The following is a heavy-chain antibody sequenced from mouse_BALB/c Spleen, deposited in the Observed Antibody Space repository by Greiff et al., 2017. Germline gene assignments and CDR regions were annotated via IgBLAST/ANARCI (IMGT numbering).Heavy chain of an antibody. CDR1: GFTFSSYA. J-gene: IGHJ4*01. CDR3: ARRWLAMDY. V-gene: IGHV5-9-4*01. D-gene: IGHD1-1*02. CDR2: ISSGGSYT. Sequence: EVMLVESGGGLVKPGGSLKLSCAASGFTFSSYAMSWVRQSPEKRLEWVAEISSGGSYTYYPDTVTGRFTISRDNAKNTLYLEMSSLRSEDTAMYYCARRWLAMDYWGQGTSVTVSS.